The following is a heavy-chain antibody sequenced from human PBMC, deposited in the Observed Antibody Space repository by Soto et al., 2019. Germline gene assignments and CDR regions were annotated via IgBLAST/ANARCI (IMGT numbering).Heavy chain of an antibody. CDR3: AKGVELAV. J-gene: IGHJ6*01. D-gene: IGHD1-26*01. CDR2: IGDSGAST. Sequence: EVLLLESGGGLVQPGGSLRLSCAASGFSFSSFAMNWVRQAPGKGLEWVSAIGDSGASTYYADSVKGRFTISRDNSRNTLRLHLDSLGAEDTAVYFSAKGVELAVWWTGTRVTVPS. V-gene: IGHV3-23*01. CDR1: GFSFSSFA.